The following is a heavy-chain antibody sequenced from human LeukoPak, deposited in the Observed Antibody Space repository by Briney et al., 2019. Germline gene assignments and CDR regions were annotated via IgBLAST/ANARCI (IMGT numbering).Heavy chain of an antibody. V-gene: IGHV1-2*02. J-gene: IGHJ4*02. CDR2: INPNSGDT. D-gene: IGHD1-1*01. CDR3: ARSTGTTSWDY. Sequence: ASVKVSCKASGYSFSGYYMHWVRQAPGQGLEWMGWINPNSGDTNYAQKFQGRVTITADESTSTAYMELSSLRSEDTAVYYCARSTGTTSWDYWGQGTLVTVSS. CDR1: GYSFSGYY.